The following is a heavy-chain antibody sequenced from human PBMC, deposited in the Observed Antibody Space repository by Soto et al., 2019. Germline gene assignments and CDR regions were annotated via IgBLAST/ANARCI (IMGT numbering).Heavy chain of an antibody. CDR3: VRHLGIFGVVTTHFYGMDV. J-gene: IGHJ6*04. CDR1: GDSISSSSHY. V-gene: IGHV4-39*01. Sequence: QLQLQESGPGLVKPSETLSLTCTVSGDSISSSSHYWGCIRQPPGKGLEWIGTIFYRGSAYYNPSLRSRFTMSLDTSNNPFSLRLTSVTAADTAVYYCVRHLGIFGVVTTHFYGMDVWGKGTTVTVSS. CDR2: IFYRGSA. D-gene: IGHD3-3*02.